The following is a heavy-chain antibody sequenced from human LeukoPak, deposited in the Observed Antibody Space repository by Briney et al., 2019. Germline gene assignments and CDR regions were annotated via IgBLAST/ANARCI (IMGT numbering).Heavy chain of an antibody. V-gene: IGHV1-69*05. CDR1: GGTFSRYA. CDR3: ANLFWSGYYPNLDAFDI. D-gene: IGHD3-3*01. Sequence: SVKVSCKASGGTFSRYAISWVRQAPGQGLEWMGGIIPIFGTANYAQKFQGRVTITTDESTSTAYMELSSLRSEDTAVYYCANLFWSGYYPNLDAFDIWGQGTMVSVSS. CDR2: IIPIFGTA. J-gene: IGHJ3*02.